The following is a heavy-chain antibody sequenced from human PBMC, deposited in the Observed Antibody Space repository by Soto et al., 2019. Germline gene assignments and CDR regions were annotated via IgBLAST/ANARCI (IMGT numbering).Heavy chain of an antibody. CDR1: GFSFSRYW. CDR2: IKQDGSEK. J-gene: IGHJ4*02. Sequence: PWGCLRLSCAACGFSFSRYWMSWVRQAQRKGLEWVANIKQDGSEKYYVDSVKGRFTISRDNAKNSVYLQMNSLRAEDTAVYYCVRDFRRSYGYGSFGCWGQGNLVAVSS. V-gene: IGHV3-7*03. CDR3: VRDFRRSYGYGSFGC. D-gene: IGHD5-18*01.